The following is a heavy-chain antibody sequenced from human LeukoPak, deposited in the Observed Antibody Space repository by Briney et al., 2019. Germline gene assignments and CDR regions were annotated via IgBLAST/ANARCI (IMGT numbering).Heavy chain of an antibody. CDR2: ISFSVNTK. CDR3: ARGAYSSGWAYFDH. Sequence: GGSLRLSCAASGFTFSDYSMDWVRQAPGKGLEWVSYISFSVNTKYYGDSVKGRFTISRDNAKNSLYLHMDSLRAEDTAVYYCARGAYSSGWAYFDHWGQGTLVTVSS. CDR1: GFTFSDYS. J-gene: IGHJ4*02. D-gene: IGHD6-19*01. V-gene: IGHV3-48*04.